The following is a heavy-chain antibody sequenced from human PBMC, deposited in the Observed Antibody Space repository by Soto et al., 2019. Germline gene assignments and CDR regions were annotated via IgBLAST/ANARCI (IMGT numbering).Heavy chain of an antibody. Sequence: PSETLSLTCTVSGGSISSYYWSWIRQPPGKGLEWIGYIYYSGSTNYNPSLKSRVTISVDTSKNQFSLKLSSVTAADTAVYYCARVKRGDYVWIFDYWGQGTLVTVSS. J-gene: IGHJ4*02. CDR3: ARVKRGDYVWIFDY. V-gene: IGHV4-59*01. CDR1: GGSISSYY. D-gene: IGHD3-16*01. CDR2: IYYSGST.